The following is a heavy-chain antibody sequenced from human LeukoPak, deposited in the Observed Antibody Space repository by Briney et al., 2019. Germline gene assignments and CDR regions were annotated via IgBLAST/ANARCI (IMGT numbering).Heavy chain of an antibody. J-gene: IGHJ4*02. D-gene: IGHD3-3*01. CDR3: AKTRHPGTIFGVALYFDY. V-gene: IGHV3-30*18. Sequence: TGGFLRLSCAASGFTFSSYGMHWVRQAPGKGLEWVAVISYDGSNKYYADSVKGRFTISRDNSKNTLYLQMNSLRAEDTAVYYCAKTRHPGTIFGVALYFDYWGQGTLVTVSS. CDR1: GFTFSSYG. CDR2: ISYDGSNK.